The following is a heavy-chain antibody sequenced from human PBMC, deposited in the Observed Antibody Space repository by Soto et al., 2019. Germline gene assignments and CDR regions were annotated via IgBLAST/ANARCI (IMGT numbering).Heavy chain of an antibody. CDR1: VPSISTSTW. Sequence: SETLSCTCVVSVPSISTSTWWSCVRQSPGKGLEWIGEIYHTGSTSYSPSLKSRVTMSIDKSKNQFSLRLTAVTAADTAIYYCARGPRSGSYSVDGFDVWGQGTVVTVSS. CDR2: IYHTGST. V-gene: IGHV4-4*02. CDR3: ARGPRSGSYSVDGFDV. J-gene: IGHJ3*01. D-gene: IGHD1-26*01.